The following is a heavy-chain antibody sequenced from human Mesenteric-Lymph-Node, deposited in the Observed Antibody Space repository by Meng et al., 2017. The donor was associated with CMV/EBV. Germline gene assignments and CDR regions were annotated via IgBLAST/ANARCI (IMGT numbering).Heavy chain of an antibody. CDR2: IYRGGST. Sequence: GGSLRLSCAASGLTVSNNYMGWVRQAPGKGLEWVSVIYRGGSTYYADSVKGRFTISRDNSKNTLYLQMNSLRAEDTAVYYCAGGGDGYNYFDYWGQGTLVTVSS. D-gene: IGHD5-24*01. J-gene: IGHJ4*02. CDR3: AGGGDGYNYFDY. V-gene: IGHV3-53*01. CDR1: GLTVSNNY.